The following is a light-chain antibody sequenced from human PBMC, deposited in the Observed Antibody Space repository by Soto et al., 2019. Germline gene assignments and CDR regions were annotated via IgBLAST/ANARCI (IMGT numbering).Light chain of an antibody. J-gene: IGLJ3*02. V-gene: IGLV7-46*01. CDR3: LLSYSGPRV. CDR2: DAS. CDR1: TGAVTSGHY. Sequence: QAVVTQEPSLTVSPGGTGTLTCGSGTGAVTSGHYPYWFQQKPGQAPRTLIYDASNKHSWTPARFSGSLLGGKAALTLSGAQPEDEAEYYCLLSYSGPRVFGGGTQLTVL.